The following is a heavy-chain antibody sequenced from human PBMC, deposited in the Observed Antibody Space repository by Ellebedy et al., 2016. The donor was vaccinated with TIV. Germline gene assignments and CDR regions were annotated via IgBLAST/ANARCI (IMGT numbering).Heavy chain of an antibody. D-gene: IGHD6-13*01. CDR3: AKLSAIATAGLNYYHSMDV. V-gene: IGHV4-59*01. J-gene: IGHJ6*02. CDR1: GGSISSYY. Sequence: MPSETLSLTCTVSGGSISSYYWSWIRQPPGKGLEWIWYIYYSWSTNYNPSLKSRVTISVDTSKNQFSLRVNSVTAADTAVYYCAKLSAIATAGLNYYHSMDVWGQGATVTVSS. CDR2: IYYSWST.